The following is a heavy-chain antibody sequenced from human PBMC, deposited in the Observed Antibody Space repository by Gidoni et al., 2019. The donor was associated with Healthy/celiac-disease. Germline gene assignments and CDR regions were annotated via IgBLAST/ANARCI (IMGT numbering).Heavy chain of an antibody. Sequence: EVQLVESGGGLVQPGGSLRLSCAASGFTFSSYWMSWVRQAPGKGLEWVANIKQDGSEKYYVDSVKGRFTISRDNAKNSLYLQMNSLRAEDTAVYYCARDRGGPLWFGEESYGMDVWGQGTTVTVSS. V-gene: IGHV3-7*01. D-gene: IGHD3-10*01. CDR1: GFTFSSYW. CDR2: IKQDGSEK. CDR3: ARDRGGPLWFGEESYGMDV. J-gene: IGHJ6*02.